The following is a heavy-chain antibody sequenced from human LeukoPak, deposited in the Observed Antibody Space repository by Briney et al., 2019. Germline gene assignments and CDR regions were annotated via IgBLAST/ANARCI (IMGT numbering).Heavy chain of an antibody. CDR2: IWYDGSNK. CDR3: ARGPEHDAFDI. V-gene: IGHV3-33*01. J-gene: IGHJ3*02. CDR1: GFTFSSYG. Sequence: GGSLRLSCAASGFTFSSYGMHWVRQAPGKGLEWVAVIWYDGSNKYYADSVKGRFTISRDNSKNTPYLQMNSLRAEDTAVYYCARGPEHDAFDIWGQGTMVTVSS. D-gene: IGHD1/OR15-1a*01.